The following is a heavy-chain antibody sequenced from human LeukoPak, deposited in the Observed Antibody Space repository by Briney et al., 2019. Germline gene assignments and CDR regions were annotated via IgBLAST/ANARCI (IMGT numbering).Heavy chain of an antibody. CDR1: GGSISSSYSY. J-gene: IGHJ4*02. V-gene: IGHV4-39*07. CDR3: AREGVMIEFGGILVPDY. CDR2: IYYSGST. D-gene: IGHD3-16*02. Sequence: SETLSLTCTVSGGSISSSYSYWGWIRQPPGKGLEWIGNIYYSGSTYYSPSLTSRVTVSVDTSENQFSLKLTSVTAADTAVYYCAREGVMIEFGGILVPDYWGQGTLVTVSS.